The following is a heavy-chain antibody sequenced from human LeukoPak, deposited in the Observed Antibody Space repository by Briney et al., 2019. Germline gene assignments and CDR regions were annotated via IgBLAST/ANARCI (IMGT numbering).Heavy chain of an antibody. CDR2: IIPIFGTA. D-gene: IGHD3-10*01. CDR3: ARDPHRITMVRGVSAGLDYGMDV. V-gene: IGHV1-69*13. Sequence: SVKVSCKASGGTFTSYAISWVRQAPGQGLEWMGGIIPIFGTANYAQKFQGRVTITADESTSTAYMELSSLRSEDTAVYYCARDPHRITMVRGVSAGLDYGMDVWGQGTTVTVSS. J-gene: IGHJ6*02. CDR1: GGTFTSYA.